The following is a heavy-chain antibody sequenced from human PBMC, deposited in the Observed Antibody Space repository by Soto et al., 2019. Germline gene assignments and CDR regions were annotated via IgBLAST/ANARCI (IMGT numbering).Heavy chain of an antibody. V-gene: IGHV3-30*18. CDR2: ISYDGSNK. CDR3: SKEGYSGGWLYYSYSYVIDL. J-gene: IGHJ6*02. D-gene: IGHD6-19*01. CDR1: GFTFSSYG. Sequence: GGSLRLSGAAFGFTFSSYGIHWVRQAPGKGLEWVAVISYDGSNKYYADSAKARFTISRDNSKNTLYLQLNSLRAEDTAVYWCSKEGYSGGWLYYSYSYVIDLWGQRTTVTVSS.